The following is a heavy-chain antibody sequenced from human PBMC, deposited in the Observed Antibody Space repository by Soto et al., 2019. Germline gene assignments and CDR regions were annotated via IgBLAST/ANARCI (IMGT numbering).Heavy chain of an antibody. D-gene: IGHD3-9*01. CDR3: AKDVNYDMLAGYYYY. J-gene: IGHJ4*02. CDR1: GFTISNYG. CDR2: IRGSDGST. V-gene: IGHV3-23*01. Sequence: DVQLLESGGGLVQPGGSLRLSCAASGFTISNYGMTWVRLAPGKGLEWVSTIRGSDGSTYHADSVKGRFTISRDNSKNTLYLQMNSLRAEDTAVYYCAKDVNYDMLAGYYYYWGQGTLVTVSS.